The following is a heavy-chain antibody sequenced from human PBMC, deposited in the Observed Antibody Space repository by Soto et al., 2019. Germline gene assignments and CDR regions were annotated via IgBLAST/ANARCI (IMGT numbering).Heavy chain of an antibody. CDR3: ARAPRVLDDSSGYYPYYFDY. V-gene: IGHV1-69*06. CDR1: GGTFSSYA. J-gene: IGHJ4*02. Sequence: EASVKVSCKASGGTFSSYAISWVRQAPGQGLEWMGGIIPIFGTANYAQKFQGRVTITADKSTSTAYMELSSLRSEDTAVYYCARAPRVLDDSSGYYPYYFDYWGQGTLVTVS. CDR2: IIPIFGTA. D-gene: IGHD3-22*01.